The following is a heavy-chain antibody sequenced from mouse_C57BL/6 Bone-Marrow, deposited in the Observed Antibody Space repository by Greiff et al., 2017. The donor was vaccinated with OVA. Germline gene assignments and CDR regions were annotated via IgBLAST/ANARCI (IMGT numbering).Heavy chain of an antibody. J-gene: IGHJ2*01. Sequence: VQLQQPGPELVKPGASVKMSCKASGYTFTDYNMHWVKQSHGKSLEWIGYINPNNGGTSYNQKFKGKATLTVNKSSSTAYMELRSLTSEDSAVYYCARWDYSNYSYYFDYWGQGTTLTVSS. CDR1: GYTFTDYN. D-gene: IGHD2-5*01. CDR2: INPNNGGT. CDR3: ARWDYSNYSYYFDY. V-gene: IGHV1-22*01.